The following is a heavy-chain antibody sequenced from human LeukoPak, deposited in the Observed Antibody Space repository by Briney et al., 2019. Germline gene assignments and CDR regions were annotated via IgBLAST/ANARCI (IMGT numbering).Heavy chain of an antibody. D-gene: IGHD6-13*01. V-gene: IGHV4-59*01. CDR2: IYYSGST. CDR3: ARDSSSWNAFDI. Sequence: SETLSLTCTVSGGSISSYYWSWIRQPPGKGLEWIGYIYYSGSTNYNPSLKSRVIISVDTPKNQFSLKLSSVTAADTAVYYCARDSSSWNAFDIWGQGTMVTVSS. CDR1: GGSISSYY. J-gene: IGHJ3*02.